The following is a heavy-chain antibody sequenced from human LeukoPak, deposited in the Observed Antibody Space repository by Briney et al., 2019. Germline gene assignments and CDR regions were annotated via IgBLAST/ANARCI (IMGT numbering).Heavy chain of an antibody. J-gene: IGHJ6*02. CDR2: INPNSGGT. D-gene: IGHD3-10*01. CDR3: ARVEVMVRGVNGYGMDV. CDR1: GYTFTGYY. V-gene: IGHV1-2*04. Sequence: ASAKVSCKASGYTFTGYYMHWVRQAPGQGLEWMGWINPNSGGTNYAQKFQGWVTMTRDTSISTAYMELSRLRSDDTAVYYCARVEVMVRGVNGYGMDVWGQGTTVTVSS.